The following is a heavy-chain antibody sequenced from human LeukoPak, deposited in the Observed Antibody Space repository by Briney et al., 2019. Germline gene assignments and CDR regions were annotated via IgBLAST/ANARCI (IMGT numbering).Heavy chain of an antibody. D-gene: IGHD3-10*01. V-gene: IGHV4-4*02. CDR3: SRSSWFGDLLSGMDV. CDR2: IYHSGSI. Sequence: SGTLSLTCAVSGVSISSSNWWSWVRQPPGKGLEWIGEIYHSGSINYNPSLKSRVTISVDKSKNQFSLKLSSVTAADTAVYFCSRSSWFGDLLSGMDVWGQGTTVTVSS. J-gene: IGHJ6*02. CDR1: GVSISSSNW.